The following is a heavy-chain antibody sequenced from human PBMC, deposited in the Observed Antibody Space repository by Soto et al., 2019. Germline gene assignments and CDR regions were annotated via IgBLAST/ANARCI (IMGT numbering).Heavy chain of an antibody. D-gene: IGHD6-19*01. CDR3: ARMSGGGWSRSYFDY. Sequence: QVQLQESGPGLVKPSGTLSLTCAVSGGSISSSNWWSWVRQPPGKGLEWIGEIYHSGSTNYNPSLKSRVTISVDTSKNQFSLKLSSVTAADTAVYYCARMSGGGWSRSYFDYWGQGTLVTVSS. J-gene: IGHJ4*02. CDR1: GGSISSSNW. V-gene: IGHV4-4*02. CDR2: IYHSGST.